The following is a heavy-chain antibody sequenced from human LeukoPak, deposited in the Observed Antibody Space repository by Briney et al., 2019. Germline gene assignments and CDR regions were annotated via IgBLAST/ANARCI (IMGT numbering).Heavy chain of an antibody. CDR1: GLTVSSNY. CDR2: IYSGGST. J-gene: IGHJ4*02. Sequence: GGSLRLSCAASGLTVSSNYMSWVRQAPGKGLEWVSVIYSGGSTYYSDSVKGRFTISRDNSKNTLYLQMNSLRAEDTAVYYCARGRAAGRDYWGQGTLVTVSS. V-gene: IGHV3-53*01. CDR3: ARGRAAGRDY.